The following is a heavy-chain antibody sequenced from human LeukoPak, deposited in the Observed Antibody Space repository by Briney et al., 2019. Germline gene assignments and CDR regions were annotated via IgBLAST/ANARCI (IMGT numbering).Heavy chain of an antibody. V-gene: IGHV3-33*01. CDR3: ARSVAVAGAYTRYGVDV. J-gene: IGHJ6*02. CDR2: IWYDGTNK. Sequence: PGRSLRLSCAASGFTFSSYGMHWVRQAPGKGLEWVAVIWYDGTNKHYEDAVKGRFIISRDNSKNTLYLQMNSLRAEDTAVYHCARSVAVAGAYTRYGVDVWGQGTTVTVSS. CDR1: GFTFSSYG. D-gene: IGHD6-19*01.